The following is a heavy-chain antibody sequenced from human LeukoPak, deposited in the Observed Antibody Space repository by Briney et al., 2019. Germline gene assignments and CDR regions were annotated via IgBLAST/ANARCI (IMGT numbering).Heavy chain of an antibody. Sequence: ASVKVSCKASGYPFTSYYMHWVRQAPGQGLEWMGIINPSGGSTSYAQKFQGRVTMTRDTSTSTVYMELSSLRSEDTAVYYCARDTEYSGSYFFGAFDIWGQGTMVTVSS. V-gene: IGHV1-46*01. D-gene: IGHD1-26*01. CDR2: INPSGGST. J-gene: IGHJ3*02. CDR1: GYPFTSYY. CDR3: ARDTEYSGSYFFGAFDI.